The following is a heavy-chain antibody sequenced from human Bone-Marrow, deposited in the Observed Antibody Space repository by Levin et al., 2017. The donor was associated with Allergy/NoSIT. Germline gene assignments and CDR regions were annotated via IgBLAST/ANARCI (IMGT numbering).Heavy chain of an antibody. Sequence: AGGSLRLSCAASGFDFSDYYMSWIRQVPGKGLEWIAYISSSGSPGTTIYHAESVKGRFTISRDNVKNSLYLQMNSLRAEDTAIYYCARDSLVYYGMDVWGQGTTVTVSS. CDR2: ISSSGSPGTTI. V-gene: IGHV3-11*01. CDR1: GFDFSDYY. D-gene: IGHD3-16*01. CDR3: ARDSLVYYGMDV. J-gene: IGHJ6*02.